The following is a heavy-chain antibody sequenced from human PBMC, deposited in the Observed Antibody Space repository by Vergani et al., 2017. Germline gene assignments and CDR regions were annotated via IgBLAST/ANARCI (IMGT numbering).Heavy chain of an antibody. V-gene: IGHV4-34*01. CDR3: ARGYSYGRHRNYYYYGMDV. D-gene: IGHD5-18*01. CDR2: INHSGST. J-gene: IGHJ6*02. Sequence: QVQLQQWGAGLLKPSETLSLTCAVYGGSFSGYYWSWIRQPPGKGLEWIGEINHSGSTNYNPSLKSRVTISVDTSKNQFSLKLSSVTAADTAVYYCARGYSYGRHRNYYYYGMDVWGQGTTVTVSS. CDR1: GGSFSGYY.